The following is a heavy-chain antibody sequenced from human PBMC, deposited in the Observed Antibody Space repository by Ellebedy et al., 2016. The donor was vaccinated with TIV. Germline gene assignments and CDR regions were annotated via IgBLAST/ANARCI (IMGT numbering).Heavy chain of an antibody. Sequence: MPGGSLRLSCAVSGASITSSNWWPWVRQAPGRGLEWIGEVYHSGSTYYNPSLQSRVSMSVDKSKNQFSLNLSSVTAADTAIYYCARDRDVTSRGILDYWGQGILVTVSS. D-gene: IGHD5-24*01. CDR3: ARDRDVTSRGILDY. J-gene: IGHJ4*02. V-gene: IGHV4-4*02. CDR2: VYHSGST. CDR1: GASITSSNW.